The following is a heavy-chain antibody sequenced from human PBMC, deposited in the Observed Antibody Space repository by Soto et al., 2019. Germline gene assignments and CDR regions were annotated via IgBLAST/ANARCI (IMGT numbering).Heavy chain of an antibody. Sequence: EVQLLESGGGLVQPGGPLSLSCAGSGFALSGFAMNWVRQAPGKGLEWVSASSGTGINAYYAESVRGRFTVSRDNSRNTVFLQMNRLRVEDTAVYYCANVLGWGQGTLVTVSS. CDR3: ANVLG. CDR2: SSGTGINA. J-gene: IGHJ4*02. CDR1: GFALSGFA. V-gene: IGHV3-23*01.